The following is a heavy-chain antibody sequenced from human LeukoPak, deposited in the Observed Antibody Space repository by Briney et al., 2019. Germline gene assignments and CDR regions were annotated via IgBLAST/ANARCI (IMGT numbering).Heavy chain of an antibody. Sequence: PSQTLSLTCTVSGGSISSGDYYWSWIRQPPGKGLEWIGYIYYSGSTYYNPSLKSRVTISVDTSKNQFSLKLSSVTAADTAVYYCASSTDIVATISGPGRLYFDYWGQGTLVTVSS. CDR2: IYYSGST. V-gene: IGHV4-30-4*01. CDR3: ASSTDIVATISGPGRLYFDY. D-gene: IGHD5-12*01. CDR1: GGSISSGDYY. J-gene: IGHJ4*02.